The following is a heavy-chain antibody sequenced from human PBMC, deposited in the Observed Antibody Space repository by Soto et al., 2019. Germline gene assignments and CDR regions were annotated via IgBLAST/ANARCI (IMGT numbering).Heavy chain of an antibody. D-gene: IGHD3-16*02. V-gene: IGHV4-4*07. CDR1: GGSISSYY. Sequence: SETLSLTCTVSGGSISSYYWSWIRQPAGKGLEWIGRIYTSGSTNYNPSLKSRVTMSVDTSKNQFSLKLSSVTAADTAGYYCARDRGYYDYVWGSYRYPGFEPWCKGILVTVSS. CDR3: ARDRGYYDYVWGSYRYPGFEP. CDR2: IYTSGST. J-gene: IGHJ5*02.